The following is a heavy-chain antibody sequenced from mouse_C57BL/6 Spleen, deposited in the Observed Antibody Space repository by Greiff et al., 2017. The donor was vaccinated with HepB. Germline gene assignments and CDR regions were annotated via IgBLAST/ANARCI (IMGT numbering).Heavy chain of an antibody. Sequence: EVQRVESGGDLVKPGGSLKLSCAASGFTFSSYGMSWVRQTPDKRLEWVATISSGGSYTDYPDSVKGRFTISRDNAKNTLYLQMSSLKSEDTAMYYCARQTNGRFAYWGQGTLVTVSA. CDR2: ISSGGSYT. CDR1: GFTFSSYG. J-gene: IGHJ3*01. V-gene: IGHV5-6*01. D-gene: IGHD1-2*01. CDR3: ARQTNGRFAY.